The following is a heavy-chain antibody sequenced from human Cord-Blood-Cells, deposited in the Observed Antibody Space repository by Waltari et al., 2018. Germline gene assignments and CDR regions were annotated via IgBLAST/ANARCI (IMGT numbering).Heavy chain of an antibody. CDR2: INHGGST. D-gene: IGHD3-10*01. CDR1: GGSFSGYY. V-gene: IGHV4-34*01. Sequence: QVQLQQWGAGLLKPSETLSLTCAVYGGSFSGYYWSWIRQPPGKGLGWIGEINHGGSTNYNPSLKSRVTISVDTSKNQFSLKLSSVTAADTAVYYCARARRRYYGSGSYYNYFQHWGQGTLVTVSS. CDR3: ARARRRYYGSGSYYNYFQH. J-gene: IGHJ1*01.